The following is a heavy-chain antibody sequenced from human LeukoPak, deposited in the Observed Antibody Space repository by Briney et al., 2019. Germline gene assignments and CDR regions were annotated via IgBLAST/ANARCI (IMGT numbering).Heavy chain of an antibody. CDR1: GFTFSDHY. J-gene: IGHJ3*01. V-gene: IGHV3-72*01. D-gene: IGHD1-26*01. CDR3: ARERWRSGSYHDAFDV. CDR2: IRDKANSYTT. Sequence: GGSLRLSCAASGFTFSDHYMQWVRRAPGKGLAWVGRIRDKANSYTTEYAASVKGRFTISRDDSKSSMYLQMNSLKTEDTAVYYCARERWRSGSYHDAFDVWGQGTMVTVSS.